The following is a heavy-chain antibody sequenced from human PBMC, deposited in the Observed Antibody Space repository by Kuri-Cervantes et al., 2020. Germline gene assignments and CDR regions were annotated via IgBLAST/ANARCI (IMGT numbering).Heavy chain of an antibody. CDR3: AKAASLSSGYHFVV. D-gene: IGHD3-22*01. Sequence: GESLKISCAASGFTFSSYSMNWVRQAPGKGLDWISTIIGTGANTYYAHSVKGRFTISRDNSQNTLYLQMDSLRAEDTAVYYCAKAASLSSGYHFVVWGQGTLVTVSS. V-gene: IGHV3-23*01. CDR1: GFTFSSYS. J-gene: IGHJ4*02. CDR2: IIGTGANT.